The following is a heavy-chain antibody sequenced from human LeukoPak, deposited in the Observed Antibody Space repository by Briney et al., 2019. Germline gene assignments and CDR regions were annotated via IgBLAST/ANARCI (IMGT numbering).Heavy chain of an antibody. CDR3: ARDRGSGTEDV. V-gene: IGHV3-11*05. D-gene: IGHD3-10*01. J-gene: IGHJ6*02. CDR1: GFTFSDYY. CDR2: ISSSSSYT. Sequence: PGGSLRLSCAASGFTFSDYYMSWIRQAPGKGLEWVSYISSSSSYTNYADSVKGRFTISRDNAKNSLYLQMNSRRAEDTAVYYCARDRGSGTEDVWGQGTTVTVSS.